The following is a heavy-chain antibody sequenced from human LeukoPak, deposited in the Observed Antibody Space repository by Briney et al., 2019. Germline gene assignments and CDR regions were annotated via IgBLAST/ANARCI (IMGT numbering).Heavy chain of an antibody. CDR1: GGSISSGGYY. V-gene: IGHV4-30-2*01. Sequence: SETLSLTCTVSGGSISSGGYYWSWIRQPPGKGLEWIGYIYHSGSTYYNPSLKSRVTISVDRSKNQFSLKLSSVTAADTAVYYCARVDRASDIVAHLDYWGQGTLVTVSS. J-gene: IGHJ4*02. D-gene: IGHD5-12*01. CDR3: ARVDRASDIVAHLDY. CDR2: IYHSGST.